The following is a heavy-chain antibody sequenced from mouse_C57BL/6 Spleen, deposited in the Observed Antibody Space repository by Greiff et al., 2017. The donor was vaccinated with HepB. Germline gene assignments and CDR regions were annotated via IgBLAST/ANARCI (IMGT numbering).Heavy chain of an antibody. CDR2: IYPRSGNT. V-gene: IGHV1-81*01. Sequence: VQRVESGAELARPGASVKLSCKASGYTFTSYGISWVKQRTGQGLEWIGEIYPRSGNTYYNEKFKGKATLTADKSSSTAYMELRGLTSEDSAVYFCARSGYYGSYWYFDVWGTGTTVTVSS. D-gene: IGHD1-1*01. CDR1: GYTFTSYG. J-gene: IGHJ1*03. CDR3: ARSGYYGSYWYFDV.